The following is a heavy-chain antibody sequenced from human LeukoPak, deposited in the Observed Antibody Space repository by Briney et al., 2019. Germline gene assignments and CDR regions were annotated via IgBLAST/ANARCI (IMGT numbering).Heavy chain of an antibody. CDR3: ARGPDDYSNYDWFDP. V-gene: IGHV4-34*01. J-gene: IGHJ5*02. Sequence: PSETLSLTCAVYGGSFSGYYWSWIRHPPGKVLEWIGEINHSGSTNYNPSLKSRVTISVDTSKNQFSLTLSSVTAADTAVYYCARGPDDYSNYDWFDPWGQGTLVTVSS. D-gene: IGHD4-11*01. CDR1: GGSFSGYY. CDR2: INHSGST.